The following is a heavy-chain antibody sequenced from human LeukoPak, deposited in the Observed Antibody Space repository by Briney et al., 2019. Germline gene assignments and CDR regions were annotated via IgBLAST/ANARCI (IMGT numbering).Heavy chain of an antibody. CDR2: ISAYNGNT. Sequence: ASVKVSCKASGYTFTSYGISWVRQAPGQGLEWMGWISAYNGNTNYAQKLQGRVTMTTDTSTSTAYMELRSLRSDDTAVYYCAREAPEDILTGYDYFDYWGQGTLVTVSS. J-gene: IGHJ4*02. D-gene: IGHD3-9*01. V-gene: IGHV1-18*01. CDR3: AREAPEDILTGYDYFDY. CDR1: GYTFTSYG.